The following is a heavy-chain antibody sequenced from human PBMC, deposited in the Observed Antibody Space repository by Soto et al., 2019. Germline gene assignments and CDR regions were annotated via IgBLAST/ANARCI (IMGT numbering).Heavy chain of an antibody. CDR1: GYTFTKFG. J-gene: IGHJ4*02. CDR3: ATWATASDH. D-gene: IGHD7-27*01. Sequence: GASVKVSCKTSGYTFTKFGITWVRQAPGQGLEWMGWVTTDKGETTYAQKFQGRVTMTTDTSTRTAYMELRNLRSDDTAVYYCATWATASDHWGQGTLVTVSS. CDR2: VTTDKGET. V-gene: IGHV1-18*01.